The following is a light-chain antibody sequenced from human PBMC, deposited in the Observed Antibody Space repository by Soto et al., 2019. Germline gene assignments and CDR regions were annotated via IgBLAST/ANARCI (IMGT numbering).Light chain of an antibody. V-gene: IGLV2-14*01. Sequence: QSALTQPASVSGSPGQSITIPCTGTSSDVGGYDYVSWYQHHPGKPPKLLIFEVRDRPSGVSNRFSASKSGNTASLTISGLQTEDEADYFCSSSTSTSNLVFGTGTKLTVL. CDR1: SSDVGGYDY. CDR3: SSSTSTSNLV. CDR2: EVR. J-gene: IGLJ1*01.